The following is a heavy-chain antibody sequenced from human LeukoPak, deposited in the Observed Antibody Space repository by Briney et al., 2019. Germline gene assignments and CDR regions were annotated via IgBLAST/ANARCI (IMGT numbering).Heavy chain of an antibody. Sequence: SGPTLVNPTQTLTLTFTFSGFSLSTSGVGVGWIRQPPGKALQWLALIYWDDEKYYSPSLKSRLSISRDTSRNQVVLTMTNMDPLDTGTYFCAHSYYFGSRSYYNVWFAPWGLGTLVSVSS. V-gene: IGHV2-5*02. CDR3: AHSYYFGSRSYYNVWFAP. CDR1: GFSLSTSGVG. D-gene: IGHD3-10*01. J-gene: IGHJ5*02. CDR2: IYWDDEK.